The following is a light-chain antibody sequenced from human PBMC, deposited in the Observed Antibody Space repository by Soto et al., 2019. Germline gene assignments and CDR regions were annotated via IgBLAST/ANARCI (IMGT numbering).Light chain of an antibody. V-gene: IGKV3-20*01. CDR3: QQYGSSLFT. CDR1: QSVSSNY. CDR2: GAS. J-gene: IGKJ3*01. Sequence: EIVLTQSPGTLSLSPGERATLSRRASQSVSSNYLAWYQQKPGQAPRLLIYGASSRATGIPDRFSGSGSGTDFTLTISRLEPEDCAVYYCQQYGSSLFTFGPGTKVDI.